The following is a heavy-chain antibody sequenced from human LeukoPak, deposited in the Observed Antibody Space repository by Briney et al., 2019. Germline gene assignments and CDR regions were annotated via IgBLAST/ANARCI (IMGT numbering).Heavy chain of an antibody. CDR1: GGSVSSSTYS. D-gene: IGHD3-3*01. V-gene: IGHV4-39*02. CDR2: IYKSGNT. J-gene: IGHJ5*02. Sequence: SETLSLTCNLSGGSVSSSTYSWVWIRQPPGKGLEWSGSIYKSGNTYYNPSLKSRVTISVDTSKNHFSLKLSSVTAADTAVYYCAAGSTIFGVLIMGSWFDPWGQGTLVTVSS. CDR3: AAGSTIFGVLIMGSWFDP.